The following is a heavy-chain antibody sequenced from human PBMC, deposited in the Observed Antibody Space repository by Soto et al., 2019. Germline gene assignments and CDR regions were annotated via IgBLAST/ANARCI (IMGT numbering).Heavy chain of an antibody. CDR2: IYYSGST. Sequence: SETLSLTCTVSGGSISSGDYYWSWIRQPPGKGLEWIGYIYYSGSTYYNPSLKSRVTISVDTSKNQFSLKLSSVTAADSAVYYCARAPGSYGYYYLDSWGQGTLVTVSS. J-gene: IGHJ4*02. D-gene: IGHD3-16*01. CDR3: ARAPGSYGYYYLDS. V-gene: IGHV4-30-4*01. CDR1: GGSISSGDYY.